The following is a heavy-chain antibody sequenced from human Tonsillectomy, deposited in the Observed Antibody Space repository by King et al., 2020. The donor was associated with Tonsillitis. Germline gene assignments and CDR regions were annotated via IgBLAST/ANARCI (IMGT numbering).Heavy chain of an antibody. Sequence: QLQESGSGLVKPSQTLSLTCAVSGGSISSSSYSWSWIRQPPGKGLEWIGYIYHSGSTYYNPSLKSRVTISVDRSKNQFSLKLSSVTAADTAIYYCARSISSSFTYGMDVWGQGTTFTVS. J-gene: IGHJ6*02. CDR1: GGSISSSSYS. V-gene: IGHV4-30-2*01. CDR3: ARSISSSFTYGMDV. D-gene: IGHD6-6*01. CDR2: IYHSGST.